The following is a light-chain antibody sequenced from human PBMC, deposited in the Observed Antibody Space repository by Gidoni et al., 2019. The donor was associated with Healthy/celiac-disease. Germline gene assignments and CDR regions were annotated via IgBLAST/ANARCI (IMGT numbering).Light chain of an antibody. Sequence: SALTPPRSVSGSPGQSVTISCTGTSSDVGGYNYVSWYQQHPGKAPKLMIYDVSKRPSGGPDRFSGSKSGNTASLTISGLQAEDEADYYCCSYAGSFYVFGTGTKVTVL. CDR2: DVS. CDR1: SSDVGGYNY. J-gene: IGLJ1*01. CDR3: CSYAGSFYV. V-gene: IGLV2-11*01.